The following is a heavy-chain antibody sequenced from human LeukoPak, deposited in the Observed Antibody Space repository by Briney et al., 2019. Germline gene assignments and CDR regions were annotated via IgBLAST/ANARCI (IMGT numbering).Heavy chain of an antibody. CDR2: ISSSDSTI. J-gene: IGHJ6*02. CDR3: AREWYDIVPYGMDV. V-gene: IGHV3-11*01. Sequence: GGSLRLSCAASGFTFSDYYMSWVRQAPGKGLEWVSYISSSDSTIYYADSVKGRFTISRDNAKNSLYLQMNSLRAEDTAVYYCAREWYDIVPYGMDVWGQGTTVTVSS. D-gene: IGHD3-9*01. CDR1: GFTFSDYY.